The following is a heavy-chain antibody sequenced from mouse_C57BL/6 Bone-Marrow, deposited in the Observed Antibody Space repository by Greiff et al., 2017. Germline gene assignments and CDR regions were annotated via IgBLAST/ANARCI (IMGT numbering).Heavy chain of an antibody. J-gene: IGHJ4*01. V-gene: IGHV1-64*01. D-gene: IGHD2-3*01. CDR1: GYTFTSYW. CDR3: ARWLLRAMDY. Sequence: QVQLQQPGAELVKPGASVKLSCKASGYTFTSYWMLWVKQRPGQGLEWIGMIHPNSGSTNYNEKFKSKATLTVDKSSSTAYMQLSSLTSEDSAVYYCARWLLRAMDYWGQGTSVTVSS. CDR2: IHPNSGST.